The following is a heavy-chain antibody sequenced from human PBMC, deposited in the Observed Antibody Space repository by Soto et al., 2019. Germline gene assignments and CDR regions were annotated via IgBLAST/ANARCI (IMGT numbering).Heavy chain of an antibody. J-gene: IGHJ6*02. V-gene: IGHV3-23*01. Sequence: SGGSLRLSCAASGFTFCSYALSWVRPAPGEGLEWVSAISGSGGSTYYADSVKGRFTISRDNSKNTLYLQMNSLRAEDTAVYYCAKDKPLITIFDYYGMDGWGQGTTVTVSS. CDR3: AKDKPLITIFDYYGMDG. CDR1: GFTFCSYA. D-gene: IGHD3-3*01. CDR2: ISGSGGST.